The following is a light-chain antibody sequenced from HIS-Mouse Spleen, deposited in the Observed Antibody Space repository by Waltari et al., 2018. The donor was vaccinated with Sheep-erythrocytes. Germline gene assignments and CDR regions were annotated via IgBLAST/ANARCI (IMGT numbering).Light chain of an antibody. CDR1: SSAVGGYNY. J-gene: IGLJ2*01. CDR2: EVS. V-gene: IGLV2-8*01. CDR3: SSYAGSNNLV. Sequence: QSALTQPPSASGSPGQSVTISCTGTSSAVGGYNYVSWYQQHPGKAPKLMIYEVSKRPSGGPARFSGSKSGNTASLTVSGLQAEDEADYYCSSYAGSNNLVFGGGTKLTVL.